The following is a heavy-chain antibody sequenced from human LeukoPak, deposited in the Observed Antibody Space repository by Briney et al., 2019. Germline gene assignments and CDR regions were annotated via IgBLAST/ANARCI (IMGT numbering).Heavy chain of an antibody. D-gene: IGHD3-10*01. V-gene: IGHV3-7*03. CDR2: IKQDGSEK. J-gene: IGHJ6*04. Sequence: GGSLRLSCAASGFTFSSYWMSWVRQAPGKGLEWVANIKQDGSEKYCVDSVKGRFTISRDNAKNSLYLQMNSLRAEDTAVYYCARDWGEQTAYYYYYYGMDVWGKGTTVTVSS. CDR3: ARDWGEQTAYYYYYYGMDV. CDR1: GFTFSSYW.